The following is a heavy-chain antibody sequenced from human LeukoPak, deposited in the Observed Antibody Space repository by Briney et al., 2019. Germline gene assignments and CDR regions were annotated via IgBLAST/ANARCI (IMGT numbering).Heavy chain of an antibody. V-gene: IGHV5-51*01. CDR1: GYSFTSYW. Sequence: GESLKLSCKGSGYSFTSYWIGWVRQMPGKGLEWMGIIYPGDSDTRYSPSFQGQVTISADKSISTAYLQWSSLKASDTAMYYCASAKGYCSSTSCPGDFDYWGQGTLVTVSS. J-gene: IGHJ4*02. D-gene: IGHD2-2*01. CDR3: ASAKGYCSSTSCPGDFDY. CDR2: IYPGDSDT.